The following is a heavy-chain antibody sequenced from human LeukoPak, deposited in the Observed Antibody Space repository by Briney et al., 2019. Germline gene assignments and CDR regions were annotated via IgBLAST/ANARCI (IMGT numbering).Heavy chain of an antibody. D-gene: IGHD3-10*01. V-gene: IGHV1-2*02. CDR2: IHPNSGGT. CDR3: ARDYYGSGTYYKDY. CDR1: RYTFPAYY. J-gene: IGHJ4*02. Sequence: ASVQVSCKASRYTFPAYYLHWVRQAPGQGLEWLGWIHPNSGGTNYAQNFQGRVSMTTDTSISTVYMELSRLRSDDTAVYYCARDYYGSGTYYKDYWGQGTLVTVSS.